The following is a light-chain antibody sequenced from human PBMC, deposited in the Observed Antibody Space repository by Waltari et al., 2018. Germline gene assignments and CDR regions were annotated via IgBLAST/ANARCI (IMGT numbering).Light chain of an antibody. CDR1: QSVSRSY. CDR2: GAS. Sequence: EIVLTQSPGTLPLSPGERATLSCRASQSVSRSYLAWYQQKPGQAPRLLIYGASSRATGISDRFSGSGSGTDFTLTISRLEPEDFAVYYCQQYGSSPWMFGQGTKVEIK. V-gene: IGKV3-20*01. J-gene: IGKJ1*01. CDR3: QQYGSSPWM.